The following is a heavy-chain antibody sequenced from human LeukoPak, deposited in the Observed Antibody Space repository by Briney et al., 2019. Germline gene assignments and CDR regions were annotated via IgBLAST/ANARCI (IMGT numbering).Heavy chain of an antibody. CDR1: GGSFSGYY. V-gene: IGHV4-34*01. Sequence: SETLSLTCAVYGGSFSGYYWSWIRQPPGKGLEWIGEINHSGSTNYNPSLKSRVTISVDTSKNQFSLKLSSVTAADTAVYYCAKDGYYDSSGLGDWGQGTLVTVSS. J-gene: IGHJ4*02. CDR2: INHSGST. D-gene: IGHD3-22*01. CDR3: AKDGYYDSSGLGD.